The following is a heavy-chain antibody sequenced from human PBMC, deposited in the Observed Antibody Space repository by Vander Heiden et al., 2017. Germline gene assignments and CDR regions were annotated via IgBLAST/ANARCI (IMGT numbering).Heavy chain of an antibody. V-gene: IGHV4-59*08. CDR1: GGSISSSY. D-gene: IGHD2-2*01. CDR3: ARQYCSDTSCYDYYYGMDV. Sequence: QVQLQESGPGLLKPSETLSLACPVPGGSISSSYCSWTPQHPGKGLEWIGYIYYSGSTNYNPSLKSRVTISPDTSKNQFSLKLSSVTAADTAVYYCARQYCSDTSCYDYYYGMDVWGQGTTVTVSS. CDR2: IYYSGST. J-gene: IGHJ6*02.